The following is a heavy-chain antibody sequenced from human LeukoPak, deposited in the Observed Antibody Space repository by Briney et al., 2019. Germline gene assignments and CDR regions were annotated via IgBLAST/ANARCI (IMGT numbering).Heavy chain of an antibody. J-gene: IGHJ5*02. CDR2: IGAYNGNT. Sequence: GASVKVSCKASGYYSISWVRQAPGQGLEWMGWIGAYNGNTKYAPKLQGRVTMTTDTYTNTAYMALTSLTSDDTAVYFCARDLNLYYYDSSGRGLDPWGQGILVTVSS. CDR3: ARDLNLYYYDSSGRGLDP. CDR1: GYYS. V-gene: IGHV1-18*01. D-gene: IGHD3-22*01.